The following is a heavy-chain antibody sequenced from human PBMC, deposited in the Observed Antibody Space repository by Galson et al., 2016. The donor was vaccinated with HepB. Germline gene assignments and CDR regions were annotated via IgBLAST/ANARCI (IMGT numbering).Heavy chain of an antibody. V-gene: IGHV1-69*13. CDR1: GGSFSALA. CDR2: IIPIFHTT. J-gene: IGHJ5*02. CDR3: ARGASGSYRWSDP. D-gene: IGHD3-16*02. Sequence: SVKVSCKASGGSFSALALSWVRQAPGQGLEWMGMIIPIFHTTTYAEKFQGRVTITADESTTTVHMELTSLRHDDTAVHYCARGASGSYRWSDPWGQGSLVTVSA.